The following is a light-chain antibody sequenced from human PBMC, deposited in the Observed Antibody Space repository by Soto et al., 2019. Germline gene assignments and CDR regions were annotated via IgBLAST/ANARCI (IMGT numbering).Light chain of an antibody. Sequence: EIVLTQSPGTLSLSPGERATLSCRVSQSVSNNYLAWYQQKPGQAPRLXIYGAFTRATGIPARFSGSGSGTDFTLTISSLQSEDFAVYYCQQYNNSPLTFGQGTRLEIK. J-gene: IGKJ5*01. CDR1: QSVSNN. CDR2: GAF. V-gene: IGKV3D-15*01. CDR3: QQYNNSPLT.